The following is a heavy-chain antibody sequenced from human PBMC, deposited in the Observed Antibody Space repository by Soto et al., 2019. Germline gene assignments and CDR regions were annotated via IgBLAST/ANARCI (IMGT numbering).Heavy chain of an antibody. CDR2: IDHSGIT. J-gene: IGHJ4*02. V-gene: IGHV4-34*04. CDR3: ARGVSVTLAVQGGAPDKNYFDS. D-gene: IGHD1-26*01. Sequence: PSETLCRTCAVSVSYVSFCDLSWIRQSPVKGLGGVGEIDHSGITNHNTALKSRATMSVDTSKNQFSLKLRSVTAADTAVYYCARGVSVTLAVQGGAPDKNYFDSWSQGTLVTVSS. CDR1: VSYVSFCD.